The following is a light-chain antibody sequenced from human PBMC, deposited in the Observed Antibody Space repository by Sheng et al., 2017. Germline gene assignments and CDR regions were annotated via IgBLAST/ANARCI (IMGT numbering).Light chain of an antibody. J-gene: IGKJ3*01. CDR1: QTISSY. CDR3: QQSYSTPET. V-gene: IGKV1-39*01. CDR2: AAS. Sequence: DIQMTQSPSSLSASVGDRVTITCRASQTISSYLNWYQQKPGKAPKLLIYAASSLQGGAPSRFSGSGSGTDFTLTISSLQPEDFATYYCQQSYSTPETFGPGTKVDIK.